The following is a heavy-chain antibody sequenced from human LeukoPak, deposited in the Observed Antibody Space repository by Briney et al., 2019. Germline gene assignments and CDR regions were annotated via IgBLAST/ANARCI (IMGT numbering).Heavy chain of an antibody. CDR1: GYTFTGYY. D-gene: IGHD4-17*01. CDR3: ARAPPYGEDWFDP. V-gene: IGHV1-2*02. J-gene: IGHJ5*02. CDR2: INPNSGGT. Sequence: GASVKVSCKASGYTFTGYYMHWVRQAPGQGLEWMGWINPNSGGTNYAQKFQGRVTMTRDTSISTAYMELSRLRSDDTAVYYCARAPPYGEDWFDPWGQGTLVTASS.